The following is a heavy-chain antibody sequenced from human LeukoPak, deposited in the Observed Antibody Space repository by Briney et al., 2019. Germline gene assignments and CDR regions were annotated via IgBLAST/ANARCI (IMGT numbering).Heavy chain of an antibody. CDR1: GYTFTSYG. D-gene: IGHD5-18*01. CDR2: ISAYNGNT. CDR3: ARDSSGYSYADRRYYGMDV. V-gene: IGHV1-18*01. Sequence: ASVKVSCKASGYTFTSYGISWVRQAPGQGLEWMGWISAYNGNTNYAQKLQGRVTTTTDTSTSTAYMELRSLRSDDTAVYYCARDSSGYSYADRRYYGMDVWGQGTTVTVSS. J-gene: IGHJ6*02.